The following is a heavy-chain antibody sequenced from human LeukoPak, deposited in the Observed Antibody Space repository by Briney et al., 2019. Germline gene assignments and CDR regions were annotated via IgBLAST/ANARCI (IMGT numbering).Heavy chain of an antibody. CDR1: GYTFTDYY. CDR2: INVNRGGT. D-gene: IGHD2-2*01. Sequence: GASVKGSCKASGYTFTDYYMHWLRQAPGRELEWMEWINVNRGGTNYAQRFQGRVTMTRDTSITTAYMELSRLKSDDTAVYYCARRYCSSTSCYYFDYWGQGTLVTVSS. CDR3: ARRYCSSTSCYYFDY. J-gene: IGHJ4*02. V-gene: IGHV1-2*02.